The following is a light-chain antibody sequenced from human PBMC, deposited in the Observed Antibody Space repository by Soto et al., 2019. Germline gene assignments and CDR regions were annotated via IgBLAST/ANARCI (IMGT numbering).Light chain of an antibody. CDR2: TAS. CDR3: QQLNNYLRP. Sequence: DIQLTQSPSFPSASVGDRVTITCRASQGISRCLAWYQQKPGKAPKLLIYTASALQSGVPSRLSGSASGSEFTLTITGLPPQDFHTYLRQQLNNYLRPLGQGTKVDIK. CDR1: QGISRC. J-gene: IGKJ1*01. V-gene: IGKV1-9*01.